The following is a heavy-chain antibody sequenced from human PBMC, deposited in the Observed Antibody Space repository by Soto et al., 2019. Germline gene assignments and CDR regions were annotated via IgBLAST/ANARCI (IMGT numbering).Heavy chain of an antibody. CDR2: IYYSGST. CDR3: ARQMSYSNRGYYYYGMDV. CDR1: GGSISSSSYY. J-gene: IGHJ6*02. Sequence: SETLSLTCTVSGGSISSSSYYWGWIRQPPGKGLEWIGSIYYSGSTYYNPSLKSRVTISVDTSKNQFSLKLSSVTAADTAVYYCARQMSYSNRGYYYYGMDVWGQGTTVTV. V-gene: IGHV4-39*01. D-gene: IGHD4-4*01.